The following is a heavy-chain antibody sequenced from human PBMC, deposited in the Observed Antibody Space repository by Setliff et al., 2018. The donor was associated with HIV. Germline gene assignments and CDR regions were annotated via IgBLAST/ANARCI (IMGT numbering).Heavy chain of an antibody. CDR2: IYHSGGT. D-gene: IGHD3-10*01. V-gene: IGHV4-4*02. J-gene: IGHJ5*02. CDR1: GGSISSSNW. Sequence: PSETLSLTCAVSGGSISSSNWWSWVRQPPGKGLEWIGEIYHSGGTNYNPSLQSRVTISLDKSKNHFSLELRSVTAADTAVYYCARVITMVWTTFDPWGQGTLVTVSS. CDR3: ARVITMVWTTFDP.